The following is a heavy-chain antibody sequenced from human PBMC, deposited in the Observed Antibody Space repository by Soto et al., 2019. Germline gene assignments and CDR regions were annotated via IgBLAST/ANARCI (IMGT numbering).Heavy chain of an antibody. CDR3: GKGYRAFDY. V-gene: IGHV3-23*01. CDR1: GFTFSTYV. CDR2: ISGTGVST. Sequence: GGSLRLSCAASGFTFSTYVMTWVRQAPGKGLEWVSGISGTGVSTYYADSVKGRFTISRDNSKNTLYLQMNSLRAEDTAVYYCGKGYRAFDYWGQGTLVTVSS. D-gene: IGHD3-16*02. J-gene: IGHJ4*02.